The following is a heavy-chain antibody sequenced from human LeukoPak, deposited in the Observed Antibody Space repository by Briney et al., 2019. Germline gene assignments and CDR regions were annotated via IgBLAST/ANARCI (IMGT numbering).Heavy chain of an antibody. CDR2: INHSGST. D-gene: IGHD6-13*01. J-gene: IGHJ5*02. Sequence: SETLSLTCTVSGGSISSYYWSWIRQPAGKGLEWIGEINHSGSTNYNPSLKSRVTISVDTSKNQFSLKLSSVTAADTAVYYCVRHRYSSSWYPVGNNWFDPWGQGTLVTVSS. CDR1: GGSISSYY. V-gene: IGHV4-34*01. CDR3: VRHRYSSSWYPVGNNWFDP.